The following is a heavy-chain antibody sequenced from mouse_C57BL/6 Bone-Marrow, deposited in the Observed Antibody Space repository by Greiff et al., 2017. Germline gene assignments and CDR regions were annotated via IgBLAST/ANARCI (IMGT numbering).Heavy chain of an antibody. J-gene: IGHJ2*01. D-gene: IGHD2-4*01. CDR2: IDPSDSYT. CDR1: GYTFTSYW. CDR3: ARDYEYDPYYFDD. V-gene: IGHV1-59*01. Sequence: VQLQQPGAELVRPGTSVKLSCKASGYTFTSYWMHWVKQTPGQGLEWIGVIDPSDSYTNYNQKFKGKATLTVDTSSSTAYMQLSSLTAEDSAVYYCARDYEYDPYYFDDWGKGTTLTVSS.